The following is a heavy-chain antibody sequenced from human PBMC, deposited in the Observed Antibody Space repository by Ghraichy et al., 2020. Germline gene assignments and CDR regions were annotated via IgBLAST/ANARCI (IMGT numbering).Heavy chain of an antibody. CDR1: GFTFSSYG. CDR3: AKDYSGYCSGGSCYSPWFDP. CDR2: ISYDGSNK. J-gene: IGHJ5*02. D-gene: IGHD2-15*01. Sequence: LSLTCAASGFTFSSYGMHWVRQAPGKGLEWVAVISYDGSNKYYADSVKGRFTISRDNSKNTLYLQMNSLRAEDTAVYYCAKDYSGYCSGGSCYSPWFDPWGQGTLVTVSS. V-gene: IGHV3-30*18.